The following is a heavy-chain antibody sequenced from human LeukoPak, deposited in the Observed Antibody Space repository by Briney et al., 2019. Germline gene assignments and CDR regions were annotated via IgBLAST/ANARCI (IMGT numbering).Heavy chain of an antibody. CDR3: ARLPGYSYGSDY. CDR1: GYTFTGYY. D-gene: IGHD5-18*01. CDR2: INPNSGGT. J-gene: IGHJ4*02. Sequence: GASVKVSCKASGYTFTGYYMHWVRQAPGQGLEWMGWINPNSGGTNYAQKFQGRVTMTRDTSISTAYMELSRLRSDDMAVYYCARLPGYSYGSDYWGQGTLVTVSS. V-gene: IGHV1-2*02.